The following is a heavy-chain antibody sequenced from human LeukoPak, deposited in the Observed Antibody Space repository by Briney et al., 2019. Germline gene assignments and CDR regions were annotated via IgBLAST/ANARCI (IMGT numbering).Heavy chain of an antibody. D-gene: IGHD4-23*01. CDR3: ARRVTPSINYYYYGMDV. Sequence: SETLSLTCAVYGGSFSGYYWSWIRQPPGKGLEWIGEIDHSGSTNYNPSLKSRVTISVDTSKNQFSLKLSSVTAADTAVYYCARRVTPSINYYYYGMDVWGQGTTVTVSS. J-gene: IGHJ6*02. V-gene: IGHV4-34*01. CDR1: GGSFSGYY. CDR2: IDHSGST.